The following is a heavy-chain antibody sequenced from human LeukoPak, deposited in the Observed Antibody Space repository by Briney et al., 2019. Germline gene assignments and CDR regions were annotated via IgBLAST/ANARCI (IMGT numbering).Heavy chain of an antibody. Sequence: SGGSLRLSCAASGFTFSSYGMHWVRQAPGKGLEWVAVIWYGGSNKYYADSVKGRFTISRDNSKNTLYMQMNSLRAEDTAVYYCAKAARRYYFDYWGQGTLVTVSS. CDR1: GFTFSSYG. D-gene: IGHD6-6*01. CDR3: AKAARRYYFDY. J-gene: IGHJ4*02. V-gene: IGHV3-33*08. CDR2: IWYGGSNK.